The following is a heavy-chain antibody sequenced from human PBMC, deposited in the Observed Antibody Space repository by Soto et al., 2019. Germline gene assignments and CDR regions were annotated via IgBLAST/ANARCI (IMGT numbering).Heavy chain of an antibody. CDR3: ARSPRSSPYFDY. CDR1: GYAFSNFW. V-gene: IGHV5-51*01. CDR2: IYPGDYET. D-gene: IGHD6-13*01. Sequence: GESLKISCQCSGYAFSNFWIAWVRQLPGKGLEWMGIIYPGDYETRYSPSFHGKVTISADRSIGTAYLQWSSLEASDSAFYFCARSPRSSPYFDYWGQGALVTVSS. J-gene: IGHJ4*02.